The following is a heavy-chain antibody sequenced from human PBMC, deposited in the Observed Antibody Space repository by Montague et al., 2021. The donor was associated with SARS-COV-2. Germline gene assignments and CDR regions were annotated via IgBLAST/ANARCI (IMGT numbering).Heavy chain of an antibody. CDR2: IKQDGSEK. CDR3: ARDSFWSGYYTDYYGMDV. J-gene: IGHJ6*02. Sequence: SLRLSCAASGFTFSSYWMSWVRQAPGKGLEWVANIKQDGSEKYYVDSVKGRFTISRDNAKNSLYPQMNSLRAEDTAVYYCARDSFWSGYYTDYYGMDVWGQGTTVTVS. CDR1: GFTFSSYW. V-gene: IGHV3-7*01. D-gene: IGHD3-3*01.